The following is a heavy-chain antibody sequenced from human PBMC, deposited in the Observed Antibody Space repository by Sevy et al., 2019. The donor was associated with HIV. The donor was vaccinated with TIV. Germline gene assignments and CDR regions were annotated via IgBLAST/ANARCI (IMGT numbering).Heavy chain of an antibody. J-gene: IGHJ3*02. CDR2: IYTSGST. D-gene: IGHD6-19*01. CDR1: GGSISSGRYY. Sequence: SETLSLTCTVSGGSISSGRYYWAWIRQPTGKGREWIGRIYTSGSTNYNPSLKSRVTMSVDTSKNQFSLRLSSVTAADTAVYFCARDRSEDDAFDIWGQGTMVTVSS. CDR3: ARDRSEDDAFDI. V-gene: IGHV4-61*02.